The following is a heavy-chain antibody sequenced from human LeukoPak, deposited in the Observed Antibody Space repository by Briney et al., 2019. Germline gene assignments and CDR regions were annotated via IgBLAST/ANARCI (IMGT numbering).Heavy chain of an antibody. J-gene: IGHJ4*02. V-gene: IGHV3-7*03. D-gene: IGHD6-13*01. CDR1: GFPFSSYS. CDR3: ARSIPYGTTWYGRSDY. Sequence: GGSLRLSCAASGFPFSSYSMTGVRQAPGKGVEWVANIKPDGTTKFYVDSVKGRFTISRDNALNSLYLQMNSLRAEDTAIYYCARSIPYGTTWYGRSDYWGQGTLVTVSS. CDR2: IKPDGTTK.